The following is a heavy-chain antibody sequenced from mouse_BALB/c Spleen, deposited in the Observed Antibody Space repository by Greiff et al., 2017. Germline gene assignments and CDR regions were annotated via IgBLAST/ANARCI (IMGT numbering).Heavy chain of an antibody. D-gene: IGHD2-3*01. V-gene: IGHV3-2*02. CDR3: ARDDGYYEAWFAY. CDR2: ISYSGST. CDR1: GYSITSDYA. J-gene: IGHJ3*01. Sequence: VQLQQSGPGLVKPSQSLSLTCTVTGYSITSDYAWNWIRQFPGNKLEWMGYISYSGSTSYNPSLKSRISITRDTSKNQFFLQLNSVTTEDTATYYCARDDGYYEAWFAYWGQGTLVTVSA.